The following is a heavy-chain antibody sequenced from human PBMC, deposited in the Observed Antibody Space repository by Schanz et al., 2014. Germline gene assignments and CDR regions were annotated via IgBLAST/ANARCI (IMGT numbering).Heavy chain of an antibody. J-gene: IGHJ4*02. Sequence: EVHLLESGGGLVPPGGSLRLSCAASGFNFSDYAMCWVRQAPGKGLVWVSTIGTSGGTNYAESVKGRFTISRDNSKNTLYLQMNSLRAEDTAVYFCAKIERNEDWGQGTLVTVSS. CDR1: GFNFSDYA. CDR2: IGTSGGT. CDR3: AKIERNED. D-gene: IGHD1-1*01. V-gene: IGHV3-23*01.